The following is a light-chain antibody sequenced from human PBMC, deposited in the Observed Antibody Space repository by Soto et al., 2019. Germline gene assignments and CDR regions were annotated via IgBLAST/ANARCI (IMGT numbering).Light chain of an antibody. V-gene: IGKV1-5*03. CDR1: QSISSW. J-gene: IGKJ4*01. CDR3: QQYHRYPLT. Sequence: DIQMTQSPSTLSASMGDRVTITCRASQSISSWLAWYQQKPGKAPKLLLYKASSLESGVPSRFSGSGSGTEFTLTISSLQPDDFATYYCQQYHRYPLTFGGGTKVESK. CDR2: KAS.